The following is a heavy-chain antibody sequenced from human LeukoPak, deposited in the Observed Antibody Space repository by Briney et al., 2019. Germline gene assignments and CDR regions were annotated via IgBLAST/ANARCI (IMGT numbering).Heavy chain of an antibody. J-gene: IGHJ3*02. Sequence: SEPLSLTCTVSGGSISRYYWRWLRQPPGKGLVWIGYIYNSGSTNFNHSLKSRVTISEDMTNNQCSLKLSSVTAADTAVYYCARALRLWGGNSGIAFDICGQGTMVTVSS. CDR3: ARALRLWGGNSGIAFDI. D-gene: IGHD4-23*01. CDR1: GGSISRYY. V-gene: IGHV4-59*01. CDR2: IYNSGST.